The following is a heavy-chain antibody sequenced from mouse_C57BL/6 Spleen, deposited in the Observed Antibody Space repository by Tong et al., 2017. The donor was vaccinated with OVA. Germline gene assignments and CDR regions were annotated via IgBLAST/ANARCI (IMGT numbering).Heavy chain of an antibody. V-gene: IGHV1-82*01. CDR2: IYPGDGDT. D-gene: IGHD2-1*01. J-gene: IGHJ2*01. Sequence: VQLQESGAELVKPGASVKISCKASGYAFSSSWMNWVKQRPGKGLEWIGRIYPGDGDTNYNGKFKGKATLTADKSSSTAYMQFSSLTSEDSAIYYCARRDYGNYFDYWGQGTTLTVSS. CDR3: ARRDYGNYFDY. CDR1: GYAFSSSW.